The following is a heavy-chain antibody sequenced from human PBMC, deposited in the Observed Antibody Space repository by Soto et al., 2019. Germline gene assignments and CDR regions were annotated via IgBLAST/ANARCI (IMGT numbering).Heavy chain of an antibody. CDR1: GYKLTSKR. CDR3: ARHDTAMVHIFDY. Sequence: GESLKISCQVSGYKLTSKRIRWVRQSPGKGLEWMGIIYPGDSDTRYSPSFQGQVTITADWSTSTAYLQWSSLKASDTAMYYCARHDTAMVHIFDYWGQGTLVTVSS. J-gene: IGHJ4*02. V-gene: IGHV5-51*01. CDR2: IYPGDSDT. D-gene: IGHD5-18*01.